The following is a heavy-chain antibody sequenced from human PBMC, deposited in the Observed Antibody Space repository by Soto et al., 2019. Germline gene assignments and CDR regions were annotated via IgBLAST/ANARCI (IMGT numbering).Heavy chain of an antibody. J-gene: IGHJ6*02. CDR3: ARQGGWQLVRNYGMDV. D-gene: IGHD6-6*01. CDR2: IYYSGST. Sequence: ASETLSLTCTVSGGSISSSSYYWGWIRQPPGKGLEWIGSIYYSGSTYYNPSLKSRVTISVDTSKNQFSLKLSSVTAADTAVYYCARQGGWQLVRNYGMDVWGQGTTVTVSS. V-gene: IGHV4-39*01. CDR1: GGSISSSSYY.